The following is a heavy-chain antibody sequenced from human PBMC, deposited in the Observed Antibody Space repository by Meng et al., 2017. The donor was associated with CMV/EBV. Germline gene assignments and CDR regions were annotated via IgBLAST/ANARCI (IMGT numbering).Heavy chain of an antibody. CDR3: ARDNTIFGVDARGMDV. D-gene: IGHD3-3*01. V-gene: IGHV4-39*07. CDR1: GGSISSSSYY. CDR2: IYYSGST. Sequence: SETLSLTCTVSGGSISSSSYYWGWIRQPPGKGLEWIGSIYYSGSTYYNPSLKSRVTISVDTSKKQFSLKLSSVTAADTAVYYCARDNTIFGVDARGMDVWGQGTTVTVSS. J-gene: IGHJ6*02.